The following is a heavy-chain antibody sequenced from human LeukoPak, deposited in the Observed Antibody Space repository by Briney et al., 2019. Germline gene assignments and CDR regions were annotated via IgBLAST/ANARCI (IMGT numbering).Heavy chain of an antibody. V-gene: IGHV4-38-2*02. J-gene: IGHJ6*03. CDR2: LYLSGNS. CDR3: AREFNYYYYMYV. Sequence: PPETLSLTCTVSGYSISRGYAGGCIRQPPGKGVGGVGSLYLSGNSYYNPSLKSRVTISVDTPKNQFSLKLSSVTAADTAVYYCAREFNYYYYMYVWGKGTTV. CDR1: GYSISRGYA.